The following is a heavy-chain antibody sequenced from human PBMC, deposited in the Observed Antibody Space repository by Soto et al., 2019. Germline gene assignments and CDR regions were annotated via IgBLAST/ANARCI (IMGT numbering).Heavy chain of an antibody. Sequence: EVQLLESGGGLVQPGGSLRLSCAASGFTFSNYAMSWVRQTPGKGLEWVSTISGGGGNTYYQDSVKGRFTISRDNSKDTVYLQMNSLRAEDTAIYYCAKERLGRGADYWGQGALVTVTS. CDR1: GFTFSNYA. J-gene: IGHJ4*02. V-gene: IGHV3-23*01. CDR2: ISGGGGNT. CDR3: AKERLGRGADY.